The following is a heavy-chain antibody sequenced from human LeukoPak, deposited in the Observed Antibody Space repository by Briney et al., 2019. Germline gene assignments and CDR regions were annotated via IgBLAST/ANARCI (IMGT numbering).Heavy chain of an antibody. J-gene: IGHJ4*02. CDR3: ARLSKGRYFDYIFEY. V-gene: IGHV4-39*01. CDR2: VYYTGST. D-gene: IGHD3-9*01. CDR1: GGSVSSTTYY. Sequence: SETLSLTCTVSGGSVSSTTYYWGWIRQPPGGGLEWIANVYYTGSTYCNPSLKGRVTMSVDTSKNQFSLTMTSVTAADTAVYYCARLSKGRYFDYIFEYWGQGTLATVSS.